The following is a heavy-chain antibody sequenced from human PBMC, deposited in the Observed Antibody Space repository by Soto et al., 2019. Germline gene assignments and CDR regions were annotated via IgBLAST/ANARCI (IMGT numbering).Heavy chain of an antibody. CDR1: GGTFSSYT. Sequence: QVQLVQSGAEVKKPGSSVKVSCKASGGTFSSYTISWVRQAPGQGLEWMGRIIPILGIANYAQKFQGRVTITADKSTSTAYMELSSLRSEDTAVYYCARDGAGTLNYEGFDPWGQGTLVTVSS. J-gene: IGHJ5*02. D-gene: IGHD3-3*01. CDR2: IIPILGIA. CDR3: ARDGAGTLNYEGFDP. V-gene: IGHV1-69*08.